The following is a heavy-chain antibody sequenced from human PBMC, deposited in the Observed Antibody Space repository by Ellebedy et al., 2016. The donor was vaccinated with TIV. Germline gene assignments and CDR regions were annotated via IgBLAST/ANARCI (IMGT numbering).Heavy chain of an antibody. V-gene: IGHV3-11*01. J-gene: IGHJ5*02. CDR3: ARDARFIDQQHNWFDP. CDR2: ISNSGSTI. D-gene: IGHD2-2*01. CDR1: GFIFSDYY. Sequence: GESLKISCAASGFIFSDYYMIWIRQAPGKGLEWVSYISNSGSTIYYADSVKGRFTISRDNAKNSLSLLINSLRAEDTAVYYCARDARFIDQQHNWFDPWGQGTLVTVSS.